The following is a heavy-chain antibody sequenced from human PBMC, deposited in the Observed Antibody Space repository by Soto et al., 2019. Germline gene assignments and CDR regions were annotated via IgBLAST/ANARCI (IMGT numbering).Heavy chain of an antibody. CDR1: GYTFTSYG. CDR3: ARCRGGYYPFDY. D-gene: IGHD3-22*01. Sequence: ASVKVSCKASGYTFTSYGISWVRQAPGQGLEWMGWISAYNGNTNYAQKLQGRVTMATDTSTSTAYMELRSLGSDDTAVYYCARCRGGYYPFDYWGQGTLVTVSS. V-gene: IGHV1-18*04. CDR2: ISAYNGNT. J-gene: IGHJ4*02.